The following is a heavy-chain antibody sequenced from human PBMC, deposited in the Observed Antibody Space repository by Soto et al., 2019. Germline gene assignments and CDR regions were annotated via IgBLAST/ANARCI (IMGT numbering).Heavy chain of an antibody. D-gene: IGHD5-12*01. J-gene: IGHJ4*02. Sequence: LQMPGKGLEWMGRIDPSDSYTDYSPSFQGHVTISADRSITTAYLQWTTLKASDTAIYYCARLATGYDYGGDYWGQGTLVTSPQ. V-gene: IGHV5-10-1*01. CDR2: IDPSDSYT. CDR3: ARLATGYDYGGDY.